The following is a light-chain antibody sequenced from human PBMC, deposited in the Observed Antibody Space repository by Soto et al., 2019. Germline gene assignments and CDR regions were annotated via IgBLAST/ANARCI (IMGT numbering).Light chain of an antibody. J-gene: IGKJ1*01. CDR1: QSVNSNH. CDR3: HQFGSSPQT. CDR2: GPS. V-gene: IGKV3-20*01. Sequence: EIVLTQSPGTLSLSPGERATLSCRASQSVNSNHIAWYQQKPGQAPRLLIYGPSSRATGIPERFSDSGSGTDFTLSISRLEPEDFAVYFCHQFGSSPQTFGHGTKVEIK.